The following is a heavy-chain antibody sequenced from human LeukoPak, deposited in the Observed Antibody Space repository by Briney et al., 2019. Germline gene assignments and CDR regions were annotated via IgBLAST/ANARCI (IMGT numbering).Heavy chain of an antibody. V-gene: IGHV3-48*04. CDR3: AGDVPCGGDCYYFDY. CDR2: ISSSSSTI. D-gene: IGHD2-21*02. CDR1: GFTFSSYS. Sequence: GGSLRLSCAASGFTFSSYSMNWVRQAPGKGLEWVSYISSSSSTIYYADSVKGRFTISRDNAKNSLYLQMNSLRAEDTAVYYCAGDVPCGGDCYYFDYWGQGTLVTVSS. J-gene: IGHJ4*02.